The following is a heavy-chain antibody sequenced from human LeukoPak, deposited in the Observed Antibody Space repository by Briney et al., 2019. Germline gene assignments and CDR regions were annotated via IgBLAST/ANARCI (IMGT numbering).Heavy chain of an antibody. J-gene: IGHJ4*02. V-gene: IGHV3-21*01. CDR2: ISSSSSYI. CDR3: ARDLGGYSYGSHFDY. CDR1: GFAFNSYS. Sequence: KPGGSLRLSCAASGFAFNSYSMNWVRQAPGKGLEWVSSISSSSSYIYYEDSVKGRFTISRDNAKNSLYLQMNSLRAEDTAVYYCARDLGGYSYGSHFDYWGQGTLVTVSS. D-gene: IGHD5-18*01.